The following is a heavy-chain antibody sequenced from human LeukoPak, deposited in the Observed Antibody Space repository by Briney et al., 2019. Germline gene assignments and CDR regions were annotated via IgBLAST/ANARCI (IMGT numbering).Heavy chain of an antibody. CDR3: ATVKPPYSSGWY. V-gene: IGHV1-18*01. J-gene: IGHJ4*02. CDR2: ISAYNGNT. D-gene: IGHD6-19*01. CDR1: GYTFTSYG. Sequence: ASVKVSCKASGYTFTSYGISWVRQAPGQGLEWMGWISAYNGNTNYAQKLQDRVTMTTDTSTSTAYMELRSLRSEDTAVYYCATVKPPYSSGWYWGRGTLVTVSS.